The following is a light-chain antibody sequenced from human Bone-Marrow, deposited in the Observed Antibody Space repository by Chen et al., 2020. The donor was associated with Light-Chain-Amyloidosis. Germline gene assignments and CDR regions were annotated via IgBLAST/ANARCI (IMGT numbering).Light chain of an antibody. Sequence: SYELTQPPPVSVSPGQTARITCSGDDLPTKYAYWYHQKQGQAPVLVIHRDTERPSGMSERVSGSREGTTATLTISGVKAEDEADYHCQSADSSGTYEVIFGGGTKLPVL. CDR2: RDT. V-gene: IGLV3-25*03. CDR3: QSADSSGTYEVI. CDR1: DLPTKY. J-gene: IGLJ2*01.